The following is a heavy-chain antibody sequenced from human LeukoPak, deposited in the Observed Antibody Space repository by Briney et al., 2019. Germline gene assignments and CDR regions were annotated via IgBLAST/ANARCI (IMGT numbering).Heavy chain of an antibody. J-gene: IGHJ4*02. CDR2: FIPFSGTS. CDR1: GGSFNNYA. V-gene: IGHV1-69*05. D-gene: IGHD5-12*01. CDR3: ARIEDSTHGLLDY. Sequence: GASVKVSCKDPGGSFNNYAISWVRQAPGHGLEWMGRFIPFSGTSDYAHKFQARVTITMDESTAYMELSSLRPEDTAVYYCARIEDSTHGLLDYWGQGTLVTVSS.